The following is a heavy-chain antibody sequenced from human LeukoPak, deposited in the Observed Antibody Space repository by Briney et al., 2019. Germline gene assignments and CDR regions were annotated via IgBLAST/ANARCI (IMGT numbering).Heavy chain of an antibody. Sequence: SLKVSCKASGGTFSTFAINWVRQAPGQGLEWMGRIIPILRQSNSAQKFQGTVSITADEFTNTAYMELSSLRSEDTAVYYCATGGAYADAFDIWGQGTMVTVSS. J-gene: IGHJ3*02. D-gene: IGHD5-12*01. CDR3: ATGGAYADAFDI. V-gene: IGHV1-69*11. CDR2: IIPILRQS. CDR1: GGTFSTFA.